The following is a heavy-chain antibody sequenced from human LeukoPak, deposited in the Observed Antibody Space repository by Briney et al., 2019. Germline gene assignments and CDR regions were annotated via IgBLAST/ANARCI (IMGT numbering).Heavy chain of an antibody. V-gene: IGHV3-23*01. CDR2: LNGSGGST. CDR1: GFTFDTYS. CDR3: AKGYSLGGFDF. Sequence: GGSLRLSCAASGFTFDTYSMSWVRQAPGKGLEWVSGLNGSGGSTFYADSVKGRFSISRDNSKNTMYLQMNSLGAEDTAVYHCAKGYSLGGFDFWGQGSLVTVSS. D-gene: IGHD5-18*01. J-gene: IGHJ4*02.